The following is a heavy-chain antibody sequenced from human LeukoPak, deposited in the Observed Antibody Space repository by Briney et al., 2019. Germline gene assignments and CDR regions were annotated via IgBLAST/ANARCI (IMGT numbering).Heavy chain of an antibody. J-gene: IGHJ5*02. D-gene: IGHD2-2*01. CDR2: INPNRGGT. CDR1: GYTFTGYY. Sequence: ASVKVSCKASGYTFTGYYMHWVRQAPGQGLEWMGWINPNRGGTNYAQKFQGRVTMTRATSISTAYMELSRLRSDDTAVYYCARDDIVVVPVGFDPWGQGTLVTVSS. V-gene: IGHV1-2*02. CDR3: ARDDIVVVPVGFDP.